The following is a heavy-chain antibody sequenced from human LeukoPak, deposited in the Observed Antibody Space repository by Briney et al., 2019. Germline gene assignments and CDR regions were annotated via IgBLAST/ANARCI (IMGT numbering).Heavy chain of an antibody. D-gene: IGHD6-19*01. V-gene: IGHV3-30*18. Sequence: GGSLRLSCPASGFTFSSYGMHWVRQAPGKGLDGVGVISYDGSNKYYADSVKGRFTISRDNSKNTLYLQMNSLRAEDTAVYYCAKAPNTSSGWAFDYWGQGTLVTVSS. CDR1: GFTFSSYG. CDR2: ISYDGSNK. J-gene: IGHJ4*02. CDR3: AKAPNTSSGWAFDY.